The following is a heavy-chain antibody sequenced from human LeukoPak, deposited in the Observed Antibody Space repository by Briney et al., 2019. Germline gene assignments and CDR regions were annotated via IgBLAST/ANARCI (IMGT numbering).Heavy chain of an antibody. CDR2: IIPIFGTA. D-gene: IGHD2-2*01. CDR1: GYTFTSYG. Sequence: SVKVSCKASGYTFTSYGISWVRQAPGQGLEWMGGIIPIFGTANYAQKFQGRVTITADESTSTAYMELSSLRSEDTAVYYCARTRTEMYCSSTSCHYFDYWGQGTLVTVSS. J-gene: IGHJ4*02. CDR3: ARTRTEMYCSSTSCHYFDY. V-gene: IGHV1-69*13.